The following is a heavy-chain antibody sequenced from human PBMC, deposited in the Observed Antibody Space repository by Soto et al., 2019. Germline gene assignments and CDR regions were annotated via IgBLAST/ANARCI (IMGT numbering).Heavy chain of an antibody. V-gene: IGHV1-46*01. CDR1: GYTFTSYY. Sequence: GASVKVSCEASGYTFTSYYMHCVRQAPGQGLEWMGIINPSGGSTSYAQKFQGRVTMTRDTSTSTVYMELSSLRSEDTAVYYCARALGYCSSTSCPAYYYGMDVWGQGTTVTVSS. CDR2: INPSGGST. J-gene: IGHJ6*02. D-gene: IGHD2-2*01. CDR3: ARALGYCSSTSCPAYYYGMDV.